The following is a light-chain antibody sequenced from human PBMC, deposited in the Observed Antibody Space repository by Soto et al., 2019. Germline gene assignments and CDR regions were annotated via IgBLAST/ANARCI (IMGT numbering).Light chain of an antibody. CDR3: QQYYSTPPT. J-gene: IGKJ2*01. CDR2: WAS. CDR1: QSVLYSSNNKNY. V-gene: IGKV4-1*01. Sequence: DIVMTQSPDSLAVSLGERATINCKSSQSVLYSSNNKNYLACYQQKPGQPPKLLIYWASTRESGVPDRFSGSGSGTDFTLTIRSLQAEDGAVYYCQQYYSTPPTFGQGTKLEIK.